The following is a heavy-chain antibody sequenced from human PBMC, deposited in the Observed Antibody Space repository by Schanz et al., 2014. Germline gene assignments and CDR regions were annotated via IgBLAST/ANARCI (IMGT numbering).Heavy chain of an antibody. J-gene: IGHJ4*02. V-gene: IGHV4-39*01. D-gene: IGHD3-3*01. CDR1: GGSISTSSRY. Sequence: QLHLQESGPGLAKPSETLSLICSVSGGSISTSSRYWGWIRQSPGKGLEWLGSLYYTGKTHYNPSPKSQASIPQDTPKNMSSLNLTSVTAADTAVYYCVRHGNYEFWHGPTPQFENWGQGTLVTVS. CDR2: LYYTGKT. CDR3: VRHGNYEFWHGPTPQFEN.